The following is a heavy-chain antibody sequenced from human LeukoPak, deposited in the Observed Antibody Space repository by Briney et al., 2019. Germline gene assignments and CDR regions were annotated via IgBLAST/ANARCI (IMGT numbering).Heavy chain of an antibody. Sequence: GGSLRLSCAASGFTFSSYGMSWVRQAPGKGLEWVSAISGSGGSTYYADSVKGRFTISRDNSKNTLYLQMNSLRAEDTAVYYCAKDPGTYYYDSSENWFDPWGQGTLVTVSS. CDR1: GFTFSSYG. V-gene: IGHV3-23*01. CDR3: AKDPGTYYYDSSENWFDP. CDR2: ISGSGGST. J-gene: IGHJ5*02. D-gene: IGHD3-22*01.